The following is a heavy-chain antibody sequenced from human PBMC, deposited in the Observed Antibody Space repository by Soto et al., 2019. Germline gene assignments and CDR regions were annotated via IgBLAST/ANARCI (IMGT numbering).Heavy chain of an antibody. CDR2: FYYSGST. CDR1: GGSISSYY. CDR3: ARHYGYEVFVY. Sequence: SETLSLTCTVSGGSISSYYWGWIRQPPGKGLEWIGTFYYSGSTYYNPSLKSRVTISVDPSKNQFSLKLSSVTAADTAVYYCARHYGYEVFVYWGQGTLVTVSS. J-gene: IGHJ4*02. V-gene: IGHV4-39*01. D-gene: IGHD5-18*01.